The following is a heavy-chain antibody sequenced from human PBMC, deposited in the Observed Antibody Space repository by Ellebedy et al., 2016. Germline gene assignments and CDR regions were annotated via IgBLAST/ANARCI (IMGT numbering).Heavy chain of an antibody. CDR1: GYTFTNYG. CDR2: ISGYTGNT. J-gene: IGHJ6*02. Sequence: ASVKVSXXASGYTFTNYGISWVRQAPGQGLEWMGWISGYTGNTNYAQKFQGRVTMTTDTSTSTAYMELRSLRSDDAAVYFCARPIVGATGGGDYYYDGMDVWGQGTTVTVSS. CDR3: ARPIVGATGGGDYYYDGMDV. D-gene: IGHD1-26*01. V-gene: IGHV1-18*04.